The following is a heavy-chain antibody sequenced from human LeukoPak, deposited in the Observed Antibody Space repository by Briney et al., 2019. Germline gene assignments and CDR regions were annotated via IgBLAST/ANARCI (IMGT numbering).Heavy chain of an antibody. CDR3: ARDIRAVGATLYFDY. V-gene: IGHV4-59*01. D-gene: IGHD1-26*01. CDR2: VHSSGTT. Sequence: SETLSLTCTVSGGSISSYYWSWIRQSPGKGLEWIANVHSSGTTYYNPSLRSRVTISIDTSKNQFSLKMTSVTTADTAVYYCARDIRAVGATLYFDYWGQGTLVTVSS. CDR1: GGSISSYY. J-gene: IGHJ4*02.